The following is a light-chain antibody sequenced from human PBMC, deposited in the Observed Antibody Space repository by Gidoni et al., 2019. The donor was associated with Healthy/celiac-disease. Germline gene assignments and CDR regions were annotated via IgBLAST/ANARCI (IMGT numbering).Light chain of an antibody. V-gene: IGKV3-15*01. Sequence: EIVMTQSPATLSASPGERATLSCRASQSVSRNLAWYQQKPGQAPRLLIYGASTRATGIPARFSGSGSGTEFTLTISSLQSEDFAVYYCQQYNNWPPSYTFGQGTKLEIK. J-gene: IGKJ2*01. CDR2: GAS. CDR3: QQYNNWPPSYT. CDR1: QSVSRN.